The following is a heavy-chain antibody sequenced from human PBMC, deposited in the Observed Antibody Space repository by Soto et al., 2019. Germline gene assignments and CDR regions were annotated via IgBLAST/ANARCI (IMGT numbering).Heavy chain of an antibody. CDR2: ISGSGGST. J-gene: IGHJ6*02. Sequence: GGVLRPPLSGVWLTLSRLCLGLVRQETREGLEWVSAISGSGGSTYYADSVKGRFTISRDNSKNTLYLQMNSLRAEDTAVYYCARRGGYDFYYYYGMDVWGQGTTVTVSS. CDR3: ARRGGYDFYYYYGMDV. D-gene: IGHD5-12*01. CDR1: LTLSRLC. V-gene: IGHV3-23*01.